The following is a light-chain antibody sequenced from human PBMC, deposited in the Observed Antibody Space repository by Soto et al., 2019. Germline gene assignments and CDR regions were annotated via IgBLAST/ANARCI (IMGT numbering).Light chain of an antibody. J-gene: IGKJ1*01. Sequence: DIQMTQSPSSLSASVGDRVTITCRASQGISSFLAWFQQKPGKAPKSLIYDASTLQSVVSSRFSGSGSDTHFTLTISSLQPEDFATYYCQQYHSYPASFGQGTKVEIK. CDR2: DAS. CDR1: QGISSF. CDR3: QQYHSYPAS. V-gene: IGKV1-16*01.